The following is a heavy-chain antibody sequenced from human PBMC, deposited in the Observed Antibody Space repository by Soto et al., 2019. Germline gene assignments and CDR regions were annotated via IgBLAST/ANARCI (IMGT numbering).Heavy chain of an antibody. CDR1: GGSLSNSRYF. CDR3: ARHLGGLGEVISATGTKTAQPGLHDN. CDR2: IYYSGRT. J-gene: IGHJ4*02. D-gene: IGHD2-15*01. V-gene: IGHV4-39*01. Sequence: HTLSLTSTSSGGSLSNSRYFLALVRPPPGKRLEWIGNIYYSGRTYYNPSLQSRVSTSLDTSKNQFSLKLSSVTAADTAVYYCARHLGGLGEVISATGTKTAQPGLHDNWGQGILVTVSS.